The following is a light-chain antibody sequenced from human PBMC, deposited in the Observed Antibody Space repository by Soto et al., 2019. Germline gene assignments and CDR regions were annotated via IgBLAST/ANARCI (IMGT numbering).Light chain of an antibody. V-gene: IGKV4-1*01. Sequence: DIVMSQSPDSLAVSLGERATIYCRSNQSILYRSNTKSYLAWYQQKPRQPPKLLINWASTRESGVPERFSGSGSGTDFTLTISSLQADDVAVYYCQQFYDTPPTFGQGTKVDIK. CDR1: QSILYRSNTKSY. CDR2: WAS. J-gene: IGKJ1*01. CDR3: QQFYDTPPT.